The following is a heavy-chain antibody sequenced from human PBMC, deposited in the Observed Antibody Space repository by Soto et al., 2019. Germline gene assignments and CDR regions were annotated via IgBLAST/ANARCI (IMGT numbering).Heavy chain of an antibody. Sequence: GESLKISGKGSGYSFTTYWIGCVRQMPGKGLEWMGIIYPGDSDNRYSPSFQGQVTISADTSISTAYLQWSSLKAADTAIYYCARLTLGRATNFDAGGQGTLVTVSS. J-gene: IGHJ4*02. CDR1: GYSFTTYW. V-gene: IGHV5-51*01. CDR2: IYPGDSDN. CDR3: ARLTLGRATNFDA. D-gene: IGHD5-12*01.